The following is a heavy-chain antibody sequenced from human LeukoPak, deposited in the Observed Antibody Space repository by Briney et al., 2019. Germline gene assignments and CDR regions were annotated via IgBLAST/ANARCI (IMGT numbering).Heavy chain of an antibody. CDR2: IKQDGSEK. Sequence: PGGSLRLSCAASGFTFSSYWMSWVRQAPGKGLGWVANIKQDGSEKYYVDSVKGRFTISRDNAKNSLYLQMNSLRAEDTAVYYCARVGLTVTSYSTAIGVWGKGTTVTVSS. CDR3: ARVGLTVTSYSTAIGV. CDR1: GFTFSSYW. V-gene: IGHV3-7*01. D-gene: IGHD4-17*01. J-gene: IGHJ6*04.